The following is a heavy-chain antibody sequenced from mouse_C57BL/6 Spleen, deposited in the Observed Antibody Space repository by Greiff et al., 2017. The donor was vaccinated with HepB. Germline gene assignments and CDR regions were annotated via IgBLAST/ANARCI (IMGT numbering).Heavy chain of an antibody. CDR2: IDPETGGT. CDR1: GYTFTDYE. J-gene: IGHJ1*03. D-gene: IGHD3-3*01. Sequence: VQLQQSGAELVRPGASVTLSCKASGYTFTDYEMHWVKQTPVHGLEWIGAIDPETGGTAYNQKFKGKAILTADKSSSTAYMERRSLTSEDSAVYYCTRSRDGYGDVWGTGATVGVSS. V-gene: IGHV1-15*01. CDR3: TRSRDGYGDV.